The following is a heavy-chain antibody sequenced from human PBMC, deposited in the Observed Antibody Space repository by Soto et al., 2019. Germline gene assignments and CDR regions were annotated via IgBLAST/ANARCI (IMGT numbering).Heavy chain of an antibody. J-gene: IGHJ6*03. CDR1: GFSLRRHG. Sequence: QGQLVESGGGVVQPGGSLRLSCEASGFSLRRHGMYWVRKAPGKGPEWVALIWYDGSNEHYADSVMGRFTVSRDNSKNTVYLQMNTLRDEDTGVYFCARDGNTATTHYYHIDVWGRGTTVTVSS. CDR2: IWYDGSNE. V-gene: IGHV3-33*01. D-gene: IGHD4-17*01. CDR3: ARDGNTATTHYYHIDV.